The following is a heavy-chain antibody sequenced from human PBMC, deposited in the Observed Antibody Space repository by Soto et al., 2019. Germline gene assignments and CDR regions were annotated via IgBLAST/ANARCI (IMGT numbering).Heavy chain of an antibody. Sequence: GGSLRLSCAASGFTFDDYAMHWVRQAPGKGLEWVSGISWNSGSIGYADSVKGRFTISRDNAKNSLYLQMNSLRAEDTALYYCAKDIVRRRPGIAVAGNYWGQGTLVTVSS. CDR2: ISWNSGSI. CDR3: AKDIVRRRPGIAVAGNY. V-gene: IGHV3-9*01. D-gene: IGHD6-19*01. J-gene: IGHJ4*02. CDR1: GFTFDDYA.